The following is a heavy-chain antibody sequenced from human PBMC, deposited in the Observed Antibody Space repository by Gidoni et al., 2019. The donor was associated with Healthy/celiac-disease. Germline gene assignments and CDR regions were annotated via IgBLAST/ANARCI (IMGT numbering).Heavy chain of an antibody. D-gene: IGHD3-16*02. J-gene: IGHJ4*02. CDR2: IKSKTDGGTT. V-gene: IGHV3-15*01. CDR1: GFTLSNAW. CDR3: TTDYHILFGGVIAGVVDY. Sequence: EVQLVESGGGLVKPGGSLRLSCAASGFTLSNAWMSWVRQAPGKGLEWVGRIKSKTDGGTTDYAAPVKGRFTISRDDSKNTLYLQMNSLKTEDTAVYYCTTDYHILFGGVIAGVVDYWGQGTLVTVSS.